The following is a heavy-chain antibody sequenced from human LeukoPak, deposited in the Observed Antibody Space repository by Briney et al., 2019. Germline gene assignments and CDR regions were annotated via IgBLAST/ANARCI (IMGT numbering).Heavy chain of an antibody. CDR3: AKVGYGSGRVPHYYYYGMDV. J-gene: IGHJ6*02. CDR2: IRYDGSNK. V-gene: IGHV3-30*02. CDR1: GFTFSSYG. D-gene: IGHD3-10*01. Sequence: PGGSPRLSCAASGFTFSSYGMHWVRQAPGKGLEWVAFIRYDGSNKYYADSVKSRFTISRDNSKNTLYLQMNSLRAEDTAVYYCAKVGYGSGRVPHYYYYGMDVWGQGTTVTVSS.